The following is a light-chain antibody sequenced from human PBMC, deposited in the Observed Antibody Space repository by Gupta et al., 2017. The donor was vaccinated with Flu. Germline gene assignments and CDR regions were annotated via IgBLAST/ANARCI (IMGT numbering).Light chain of an antibody. CDR2: GVS. CDR3: QQRANWPLT. J-gene: IGKJ4*01. V-gene: IGKV3-11*01. CDR1: QSVDGH. Sequence: GERVTLTCRASQSVDGHFAWYQQKPGQAPRLVIYGVSNRATGIPARFSGSGSGTDFTLTISSLEPEDFAVYYCQQRANWPLTFGGGTNVEIK.